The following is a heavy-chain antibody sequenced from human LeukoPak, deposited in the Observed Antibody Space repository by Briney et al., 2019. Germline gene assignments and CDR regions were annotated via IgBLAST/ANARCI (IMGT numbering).Heavy chain of an antibody. CDR3: ARPADSSAYSLDY. D-gene: IGHD3-22*01. Sequence: GESLKISCKGSGYSFTRYWIGWVRQIPGKSLEGMGIIYPGDSDTRYSPSFQGQVTISADKSISTAYLQWSSLKASDTAMYYCARPADSSAYSLDYWGQGTLVTVSS. CDR2: IYPGDSDT. CDR1: GYSFTRYW. J-gene: IGHJ4*02. V-gene: IGHV5-51*01.